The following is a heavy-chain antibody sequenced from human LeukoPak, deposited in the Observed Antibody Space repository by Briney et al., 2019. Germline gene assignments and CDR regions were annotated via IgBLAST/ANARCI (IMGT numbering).Heavy chain of an antibody. CDR3: ARGGDSRNYYYYMDV. V-gene: IGHV3-48*03. J-gene: IGHJ6*03. Sequence: PGGSLRLSCAASGFTFSSYETNWVRQAPGKGLEWVSYISSTGNTIFYADSVKGRFTISRDNAKNSLYLQMNSLRAEDTAVYYCARGGDSRNYYYYMDVWGKGTTVTVSS. CDR1: GFTFSSYE. CDR2: ISSTGNTI. D-gene: IGHD2-21*02.